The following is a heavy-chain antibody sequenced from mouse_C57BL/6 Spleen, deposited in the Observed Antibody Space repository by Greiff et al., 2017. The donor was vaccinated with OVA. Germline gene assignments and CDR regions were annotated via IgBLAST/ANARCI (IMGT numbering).Heavy chain of an antibody. J-gene: IGHJ3*01. D-gene: IGHD1-1*01. V-gene: IGHV1-64*01. Sequence: VQLQQSGAELVKPGASVKLSCKASGYTFTSYWMHWVKQRPGQGLEWIGMIHPNSGSTNYNEKFKSKATLTVDKSSSTAYMQLSSLTSEDAAVYYCARMGDYDSAYWGQGTLVTVSA. CDR1: GYTFTSYW. CDR3: ARMGDYDSAY. CDR2: IHPNSGST.